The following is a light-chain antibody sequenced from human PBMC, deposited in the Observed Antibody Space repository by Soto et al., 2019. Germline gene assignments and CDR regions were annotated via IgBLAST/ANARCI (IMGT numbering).Light chain of an antibody. CDR2: EVT. CDR1: SSDVGAFNF. CDR3: SSYTGSSTPFV. Sequence: QSVLTQPASVSGSPGQSITISCTGTSSDVGAFNFVSWYQQFPGKAPKLIIYEVTNRPSGVSNRFSGSKSGNTASLTISGLQAEDESDYYCSSYTGSSTPFVFGTGTKVT. J-gene: IGLJ1*01. V-gene: IGLV2-14*01.